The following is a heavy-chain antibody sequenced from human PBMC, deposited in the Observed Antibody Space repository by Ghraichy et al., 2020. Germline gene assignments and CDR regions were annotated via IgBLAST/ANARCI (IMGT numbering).Heavy chain of an antibody. V-gene: IGHV3-15*01. CDR3: ATGQAIAFYGRVPDC. CDR1: GFSVNNDW. D-gene: IGHD3-16*01. Sequence: GGSLRLSCAASGFSVNNDWVSWVRQAPGRGLEWIGRIKSEAYGGTTDFGAPVKDRFIISRDDSQNTVYLQMNSLRTEDTAVYFCATGQAIAFYGRVPDCWGPGTLVIVSS. J-gene: IGHJ4*02. CDR2: IKSEAYGGTT.